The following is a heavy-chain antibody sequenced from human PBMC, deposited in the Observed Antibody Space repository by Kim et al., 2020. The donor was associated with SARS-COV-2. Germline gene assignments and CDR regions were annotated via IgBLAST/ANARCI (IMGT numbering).Heavy chain of an antibody. CDR3: ARDRFLSSGWYDY. J-gene: IGHJ4*02. Sequence: GGSLRLSCAASGFTVSSNYMSWVRQAPGKGLEWVSVIYSGGSTYYADSVKGRFTISRDNSKNTLYLQMNSLRAEDTAVYYCARDRFLSSGWYDYWGQGTLVTVSS. D-gene: IGHD6-19*01. V-gene: IGHV3-66*01. CDR2: IYSGGST. CDR1: GFTVSSNY.